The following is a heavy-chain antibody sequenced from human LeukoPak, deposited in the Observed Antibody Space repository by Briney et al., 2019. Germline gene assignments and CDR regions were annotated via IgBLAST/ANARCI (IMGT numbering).Heavy chain of an antibody. CDR3: ARDATYYYDTSGYYPFDY. J-gene: IGHJ4*02. V-gene: IGHV1-2*02. CDR2: INPNSGGT. Sequence: GASVKVSCKASGYTFTGYYMHWVRQAPGRGLEWMGWINPNSGGTNYAQKFQGRVTMTRDTSISTAYMELSRLRSDDTAVYYCARDATYYYDTSGYYPFDYWGQGTLVTVPS. D-gene: IGHD3-22*01. CDR1: GYTFTGYY.